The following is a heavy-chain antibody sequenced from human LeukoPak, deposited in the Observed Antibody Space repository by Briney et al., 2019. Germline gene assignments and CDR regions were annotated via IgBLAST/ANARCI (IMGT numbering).Heavy chain of an antibody. D-gene: IGHD1-26*01. V-gene: IGHV1-18*01. CDR2: ISAYNGNT. Sequence: ASVTVSCKASGYTFTSYGISWVRQAPGQGLEWMGWISAYNGNTNYAQKLQGRVTMTTDTSTSTAYMELRSLRSDDTAVYYCTRGPNSIVGATMNDYWGQGTLVTVSS. CDR1: GYTFTSYG. J-gene: IGHJ4*02. CDR3: TRGPNSIVGATMNDY.